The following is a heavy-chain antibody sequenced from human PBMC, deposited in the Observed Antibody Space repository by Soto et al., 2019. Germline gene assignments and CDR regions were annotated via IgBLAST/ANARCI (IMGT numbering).Heavy chain of an antibody. V-gene: IGHV3-33*01. D-gene: IGHD1-20*01. CDR2: IWYDGSNK. J-gene: IGHJ4*02. CDR1: GFTFSSYG. Sequence: PGGSLRLSCAASGFTFSSYGMHWVRQAPGKGQEWVAVIWYDGSNKYYADSVKGRFTISRDNSKNTLYLQMYSLRAEDTAVYYCAREGFGITGTVYFDYWGQGTLVTVSS. CDR3: AREGFGITGTVYFDY.